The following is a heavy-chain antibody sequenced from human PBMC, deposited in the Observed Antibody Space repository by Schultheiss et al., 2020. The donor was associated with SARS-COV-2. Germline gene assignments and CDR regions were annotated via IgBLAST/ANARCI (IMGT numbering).Heavy chain of an antibody. D-gene: IGHD3-22*01. CDR2: IYYSGTT. V-gene: IGHV4-30-4*02. CDR1: GGSISGGDYY. J-gene: IGHJ4*02. CDR3: ARDRYYYDSSGYYYAGFDY. Sequence: SETLSLTCTVSGGSISGGDYYWSWIRQPPGKGLEWIGYIYYSGTTYYNPSLRSRVTISLDTSKNQFSLKLSSVTAADTAVYYCARDRYYYDSSGYYYAGFDYWGQGTLVTVSS.